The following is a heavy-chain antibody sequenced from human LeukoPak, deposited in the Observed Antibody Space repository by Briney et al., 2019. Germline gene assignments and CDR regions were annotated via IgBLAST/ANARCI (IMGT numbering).Heavy chain of an antibody. CDR3: ARRIFGSSLVGATTSNNWFDP. V-gene: IGHV5-51*01. CDR2: IYPGDSDT. CDR1: GYSFTSYW. Sequence: GESLKISCKGSGYSFTSYWIGWVRQMPGKGLEWMGIIYPGDSDTRYSPSFQGQVTISADKSISTAYLQWSSLKASDTAMYYCARRIFGSSLVGATTSNNWFDPWGQGTLVTVSS. D-gene: IGHD1-26*01. J-gene: IGHJ5*02.